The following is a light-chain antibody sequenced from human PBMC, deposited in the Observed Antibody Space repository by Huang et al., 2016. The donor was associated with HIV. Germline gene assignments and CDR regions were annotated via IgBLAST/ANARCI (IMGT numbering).Light chain of an antibody. CDR3: QQYYDLPYT. V-gene: IGKV4-1*01. J-gene: IGKJ2*01. CDR1: QSVFYRSNKKNY. Sequence: DIVLTQSPDSLAVSLGATATIDCRSSQSVFYRSNKKNYLGWYQQKPGHPPKLLVYWASARESGVPDRFSGSGSGTHFTLTINNLQAEDVAVYYCQQYYDLPYTFGQGTKLEIK. CDR2: WAS.